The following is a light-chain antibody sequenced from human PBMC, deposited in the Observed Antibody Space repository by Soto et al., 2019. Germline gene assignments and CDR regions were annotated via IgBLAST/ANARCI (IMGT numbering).Light chain of an antibody. Sequence: QSALTQPPSVSGSPGQSVTISCTGTSSDVGSYNRVSWYQQPPGTGPKLMIYEVSHRPSGVPDRFSGSKSGNTASLTISGLQAEDEADYYCSLYTSSSTYVFGTGT. V-gene: IGLV2-18*01. J-gene: IGLJ1*01. CDR1: SSDVGSYNR. CDR3: SLYTSSSTYV. CDR2: EVS.